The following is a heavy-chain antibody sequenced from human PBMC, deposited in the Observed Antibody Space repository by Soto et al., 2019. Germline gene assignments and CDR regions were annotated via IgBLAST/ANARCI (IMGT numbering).Heavy chain of an antibody. Sequence: QVQLVESGGGLVEPGGSLRLSCAASGLTFSDFYMTWIRQAPGKRLEWVSYISRDSSNTNYADSVKGRFTISRDNAKNSLYLQMSSLRAEDTAVYYCARGHTILADWGQGTLVTVSS. CDR1: GLTFSDFY. J-gene: IGHJ4*02. CDR3: ARGHTILAD. CDR2: ISRDSSNT. D-gene: IGHD3-10*01. V-gene: IGHV3-11*05.